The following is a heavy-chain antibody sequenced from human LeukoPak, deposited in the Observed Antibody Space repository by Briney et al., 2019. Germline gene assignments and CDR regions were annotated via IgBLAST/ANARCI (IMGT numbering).Heavy chain of an antibody. Sequence: SVKVSCKASGYTFTYRYLHWVRQAPGQALEWMGWITPFNGNTNYAQKFQGRVTITRDRSMSTAYMELSSLRSEDTAMYYCASQQWPDAFDIWGQGTMVTVSS. D-gene: IGHD6-19*01. V-gene: IGHV1-45*02. CDR3: ASQQWPDAFDI. CDR1: GYTFTYRY. CDR2: ITPFNGNT. J-gene: IGHJ3*02.